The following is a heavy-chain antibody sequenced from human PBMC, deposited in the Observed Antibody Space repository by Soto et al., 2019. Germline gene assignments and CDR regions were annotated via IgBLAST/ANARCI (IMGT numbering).Heavy chain of an antibody. Sequence: SGPTLVNPTQTLTLTCTFSGFSLSTSGVGVGWIRQPPGKALEWLALIYWNDDKRYSPSLKSRLTITKDTSKNQVVLTMTNMDPVDTATYYCAHITSLGGYDEDSGTFAYYYYGMDVWGQGTTVTVSS. CDR2: IYWNDDK. CDR1: GFSLSTSGVG. CDR3: AHITSLGGYDEDSGTFAYYYYGMDV. V-gene: IGHV2-5*01. J-gene: IGHJ6*02. D-gene: IGHD5-12*01.